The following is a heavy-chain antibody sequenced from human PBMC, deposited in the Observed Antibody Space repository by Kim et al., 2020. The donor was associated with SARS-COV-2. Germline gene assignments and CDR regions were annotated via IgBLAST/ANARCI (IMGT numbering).Heavy chain of an antibody. CDR2: ISSSSSYI. CDR3: ARVPAKYYYGMDV. J-gene: IGHJ6*02. Sequence: GGSLRLSCAASGFTFSSYSMNWVRQAPGKGLEWVSSISSSSSYIYYADSVKGRFTISRDNAKNSLYLQMNSLRAEDTAVYYCARVPAKYYYGMDVWGQRTTVTVSS. CDR1: GFTFSSYS. V-gene: IGHV3-21*01.